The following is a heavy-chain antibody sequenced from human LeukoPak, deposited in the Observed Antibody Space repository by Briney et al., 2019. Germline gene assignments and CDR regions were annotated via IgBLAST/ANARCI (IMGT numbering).Heavy chain of an antibody. CDR2: INNSGTT. D-gene: IGHD1-7*01. V-gene: IGHV4-4*07. J-gene: IGHJ4*02. CDR1: GGSISSHY. Sequence: PSETLSLTCTVSGGSISSHYWSWIRQPAGKGPKWIGRINNSGTTIYNPSLTGRATMSVDTTKNQISLKLNSVTVADTAVYYCATDLHPSWNSQLHGRWGQGTLVTVSS. CDR3: ATDLHPSWNSQLHGR.